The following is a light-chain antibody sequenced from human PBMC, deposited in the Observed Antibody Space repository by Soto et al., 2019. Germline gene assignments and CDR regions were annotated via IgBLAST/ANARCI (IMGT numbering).Light chain of an antibody. CDR2: EVN. CDR1: SNDVGGYDL. J-gene: IGLJ2*01. V-gene: IGLV2-14*02. CDR3: CSYTSTSSRI. Sequence: QSVLTQPASESGSPGQSITISCTGTSNDVGGYDLVSWYQQHPGKAPKLMIYEVNIRPSGVSTRFSGSKSGNTASLTISGLQAEDEADYYCCSYTSTSSRIFGGGTKLTVL.